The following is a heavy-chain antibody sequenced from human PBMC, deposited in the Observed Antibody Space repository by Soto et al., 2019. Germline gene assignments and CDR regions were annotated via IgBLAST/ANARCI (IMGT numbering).Heavy chain of an antibody. V-gene: IGHV3-23*01. CDR3: AKRVRADPKKGENWFDP. CDR2: ISGSGGST. Sequence: GSLRLSCAASGFTFSSYAMSWVRQAPGKGLEWVSAISGSGGSTYYADSVKGRFTISRDNSKNTLYLQMNSLRAEDTAVYYCAKRVRADPKKGENWFDPWGQGTLVTVSS. J-gene: IGHJ5*02. D-gene: IGHD3-10*01. CDR1: GFTFSSYA.